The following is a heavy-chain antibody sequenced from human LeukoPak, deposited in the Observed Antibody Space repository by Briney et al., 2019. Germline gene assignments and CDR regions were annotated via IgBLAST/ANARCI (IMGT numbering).Heavy chain of an antibody. J-gene: IGHJ4*02. CDR3: AKGGDYYGSGSYIDY. CDR1: GFTFSSYG. D-gene: IGHD3-10*01. Sequence: PGGSLRLSCAASGFTFSSYGMSWVRQAPGKGLEWVSTISGGGGDTYYADSVKGRFTISRDNSKNTLYLQMNGLRVVDTALYYCAKGGDYYGSGSYIDYWGQGALVTVSS. V-gene: IGHV3-23*01. CDR2: ISGGGGDT.